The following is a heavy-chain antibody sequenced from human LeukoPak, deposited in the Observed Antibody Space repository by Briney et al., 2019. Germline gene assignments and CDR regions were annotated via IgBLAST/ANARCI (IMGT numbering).Heavy chain of an antibody. D-gene: IGHD2-2*01. J-gene: IGHJ4*02. Sequence: GASVKVSCKASGYTFTDYYMHWVRQAPGQGFEWMGWINPNDGDTNYAQTFQGRVTMTRDTSISTAHMEVSRLRSDDTAVYYCARANFLYCSSTTCLLDYWGQGTLVTVSS. CDR2: INPNDGDT. V-gene: IGHV1-2*02. CDR3: ARANFLYCSSTTCLLDY. CDR1: GYTFTDYY.